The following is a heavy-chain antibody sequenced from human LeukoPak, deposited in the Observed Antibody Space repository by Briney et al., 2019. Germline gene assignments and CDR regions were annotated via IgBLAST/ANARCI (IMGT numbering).Heavy chain of an antibody. Sequence: PGGSLRLSCVASGLSVSSNYMHWVRQAPGNGLEYLSAITGDGRSAYYADSVRGRFTNSRDNSKNTLYLQMSSLRPEDTAVYYCVPSPATHYGLIDYWGQGTPVTVSS. CDR2: ITGDGRSA. D-gene: IGHD3-16*01. CDR3: VPSPATHYGLIDY. CDR1: GLSVSSNY. J-gene: IGHJ4*02. V-gene: IGHV3-64D*06.